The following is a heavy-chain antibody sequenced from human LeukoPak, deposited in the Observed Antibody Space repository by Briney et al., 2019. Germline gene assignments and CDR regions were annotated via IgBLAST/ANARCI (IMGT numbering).Heavy chain of an antibody. CDR1: GGSISSGSYY. CDR2: IYTSGST. D-gene: IGHD2-15*01. CDR3: ARAVVVVAANWFDP. Sequence: SQTLSLTCTVSGGSISSGSYYWSWIRQPAGKGLEWIGRIYTSGSTNYNPSLKSRVTISVDTSKTQFSLKLSSVTAADTAVYYCARAVVVVAANWFDPWGQGTLVTVSS. V-gene: IGHV4-61*02. J-gene: IGHJ5*02.